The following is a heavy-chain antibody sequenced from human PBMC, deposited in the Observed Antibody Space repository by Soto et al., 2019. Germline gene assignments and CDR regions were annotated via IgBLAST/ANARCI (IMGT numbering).Heavy chain of an antibody. V-gene: IGHV4-4*02. CDR2: IYRTGST. J-gene: IGHJ4*02. Sequence: SETLSLTCAVSGGSFTSNNWWTWVRQPPGQGLEWIGEIYRTGSTNYNPSHKSRVTISLDKSENQFSLKVTSLTAADTAVYYCASRDPGTSVDYWGQGTLVTVS. CDR3: ASRDPGTSVDY. D-gene: IGHD1-7*01. CDR1: GGSFTSNNW.